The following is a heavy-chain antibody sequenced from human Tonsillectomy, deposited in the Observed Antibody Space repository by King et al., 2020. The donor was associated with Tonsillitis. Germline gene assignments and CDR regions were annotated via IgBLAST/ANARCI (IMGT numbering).Heavy chain of an antibody. CDR2: IFSNDEK. D-gene: IGHD3-22*01. Sequence: TLKESGPVLVKPTETLTLTCTVSGFSLSNARMGVSWIRQPPGKALEWLAHIFSNDEKSYSTSLKSRLTISKETSKSQVVLTMTNMDPVDTATYYCARIICGRWLLPRSRWYFDLWGRGTLVTVSS. CDR1: GFSLSNARMG. V-gene: IGHV2-26*01. CDR3: ARIICGRWLLPRSRWYFDL. J-gene: IGHJ2*01.